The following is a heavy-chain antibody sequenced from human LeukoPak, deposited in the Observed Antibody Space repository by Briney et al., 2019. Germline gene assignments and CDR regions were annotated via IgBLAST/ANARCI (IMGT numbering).Heavy chain of an antibody. V-gene: IGHV3-11*01. CDR1: GFTFSDYY. CDR2: ISSSGSTI. D-gene: IGHD6-13*01. CDR3: AKDSAAAGTRSDDAFDI. J-gene: IGHJ3*02. Sequence: GGSLRLSCAASGFTFSDYYMSWIRQAPWKGLEWVSYISSSGSTIYYADSVKGRFTISRDNSKNTLYLQMNSLRAEDTAVYYCAKDSAAAGTRSDDAFDIWGQGTMVTVSS.